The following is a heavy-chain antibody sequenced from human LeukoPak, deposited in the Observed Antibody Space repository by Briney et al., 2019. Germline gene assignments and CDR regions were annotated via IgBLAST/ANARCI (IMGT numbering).Heavy chain of an antibody. CDR1: GFTFSRYW. CDR2: INQDGSEK. V-gene: IGHV3-7*03. J-gene: IGHJ4*02. CDR3: ARGGTTGWNFLDY. Sequence: GGSLRLSCVGSGFTFSRYWLNWVRQAPGKGLEWVANINQDGSEKFSLDSVRGRFTISRDNAKNSLFLQMISLRAEDTAVFYCARGGTTGWNFLDYWGRGTLVTVSS. D-gene: IGHD6-19*01.